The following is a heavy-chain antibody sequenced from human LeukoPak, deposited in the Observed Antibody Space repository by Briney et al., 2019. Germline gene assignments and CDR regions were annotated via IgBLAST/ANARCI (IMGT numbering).Heavy chain of an antibody. D-gene: IGHD4-17*01. V-gene: IGHV1-2*02. CDR3: ARDAVTTGDY. CDR1: GYTFTGYH. J-gene: IGHJ4*02. Sequence: ASVKVSCKASGYTFTGYHMHWVRQAPGQGLEWMGWINPNSGGTNYAQKFQGRVTMTRDTSISTAYMGLSRLRSDDTAVYYCARDAVTTGDYWGQGTLVTVSS. CDR2: INPNSGGT.